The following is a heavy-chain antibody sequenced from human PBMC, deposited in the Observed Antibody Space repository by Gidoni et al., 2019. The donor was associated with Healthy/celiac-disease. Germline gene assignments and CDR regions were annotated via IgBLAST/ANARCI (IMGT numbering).Heavy chain of an antibody. V-gene: IGHV1-69*01. D-gene: IGHD3-16*01. CDR2: IIPIVGTS. J-gene: IGHJ4*02. CDR1: GGTFSSYA. Sequence: GQLVQSGAEVKKPGASVNVSCKATGGTFSSYAISWVRQAPGQGLEWMGGIIPIVGTSYYAQPFHGSVTITADYSTRSAHMVLCGLGSEDTAVYYCASARETFMTLFYWGQGTLVTVSS. CDR3: ASARETFMTLFY.